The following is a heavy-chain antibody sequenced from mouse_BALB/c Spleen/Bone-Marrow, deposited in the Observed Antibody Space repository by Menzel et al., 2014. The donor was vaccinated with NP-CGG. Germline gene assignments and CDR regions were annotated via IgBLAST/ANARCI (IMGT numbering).Heavy chain of an antibody. CDR1: GFTFSSFG. CDR2: ISSGSSTV. Sequence: EVKLMESGGGLVQPGGSRKLSCAASGFTFSSFGMHWVRQAPEKGLEWVAYISSGSSTVYYADKVMGRFTISRDNPKNTLFLQMTSLRSEDTAMYYCARSGSSSGYFDYWGQGTTLTVS. V-gene: IGHV5-17*02. CDR3: ARSGSSSGYFDY. J-gene: IGHJ2*01. D-gene: IGHD1-1*01.